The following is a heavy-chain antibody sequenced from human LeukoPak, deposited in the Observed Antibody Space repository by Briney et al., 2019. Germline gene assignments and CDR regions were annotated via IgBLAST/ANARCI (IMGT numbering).Heavy chain of an antibody. CDR2: ISSRSITI. CDR1: GFNFSDYY. V-gene: IGHV3-11*01. Sequence: GGSLRLSCVASGFNFSDYYMSWIRLTPGKGLEWVSYISSRSITIYYVDPVKGRFTISRDDAKNSLSLQMNNLRAEDTALYYCVRGRDYVGVAASLDLWGRGTLVTVS. CDR3: VRGRDYVGVAASLDL. J-gene: IGHJ5*02. D-gene: IGHD4-17*01.